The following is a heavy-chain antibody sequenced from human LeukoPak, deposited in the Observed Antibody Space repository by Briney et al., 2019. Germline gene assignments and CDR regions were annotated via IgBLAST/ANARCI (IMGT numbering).Heavy chain of an antibody. Sequence: SETLSFTCTVPGGSISSYYWSWIRQPPGKGLEWIGYIYYSGSTNYNPSLKSRVTISVDTSKNQFSLKLSSVTAADTAVYYCARVRLGTYYMDVWGKGTTVTVSS. V-gene: IGHV4-59*12. CDR1: GGSISSYY. CDR2: IYYSGST. D-gene: IGHD7-27*01. J-gene: IGHJ6*03. CDR3: ARVRLGTYYMDV.